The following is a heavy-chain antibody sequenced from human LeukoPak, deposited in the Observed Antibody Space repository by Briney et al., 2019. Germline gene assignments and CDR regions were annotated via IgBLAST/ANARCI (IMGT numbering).Heavy chain of an antibody. V-gene: IGHV4-39*07. Sequence: SETLSLTCTVSGGSISSGSFYWGWVRQPPGKGLEWIGSISYSGSTYYNPSLKSRVTISVDTSKNQFSLKLSSVTAADTAVYYCARAVTRADLGYNWNYVLSYYYMDVWGKGTTVTVSS. CDR1: GGSISSGSFY. CDR3: ARAVTRADLGYNWNYVLSYYYMDV. CDR2: ISYSGST. J-gene: IGHJ6*03. D-gene: IGHD1-7*01.